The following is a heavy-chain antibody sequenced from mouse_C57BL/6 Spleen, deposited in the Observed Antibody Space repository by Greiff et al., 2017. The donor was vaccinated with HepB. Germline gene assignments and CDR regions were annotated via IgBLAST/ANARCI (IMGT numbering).Heavy chain of an antibody. Sequence: QVQLQQSGAELVKPGASVKLSCKASGYTFTSYWMQWVKQRPGQGLEWIGEIDPSDSYTNYNQKFKGKATLTVDTSSSTAYMQLSSLTSEDSAVYYCARWVITTVVATTDYWGQGTSVTVSS. CDR2: IDPSDSYT. V-gene: IGHV1-50*01. J-gene: IGHJ4*01. CDR1: GYTFTSYW. CDR3: ARWVITTVVATTDY. D-gene: IGHD1-1*01.